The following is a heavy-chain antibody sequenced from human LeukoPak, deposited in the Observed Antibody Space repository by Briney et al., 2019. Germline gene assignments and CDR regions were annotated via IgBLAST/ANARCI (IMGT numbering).Heavy chain of an antibody. D-gene: IGHD1-26*01. Sequence: PGGSLRLSCAASGFIVSSNYMSWVRQAPGKGLEWVSAFYSGGTTYYADSVKGRFTISSDNSRNTLYLQMNSLRAEDTAVYYCARQVGTISVYDYWGQGTPVTVSS. CDR1: GFIVSSNY. J-gene: IGHJ4*02. V-gene: IGHV3-53*01. CDR3: ARQVGTISVYDY. CDR2: FYSGGTT.